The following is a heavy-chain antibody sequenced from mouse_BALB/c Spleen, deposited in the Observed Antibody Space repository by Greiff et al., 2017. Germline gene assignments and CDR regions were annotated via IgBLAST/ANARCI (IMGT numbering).Heavy chain of an antibody. V-gene: IGHV14-3*02. CDR3: ARKALRLRDYAMDY. D-gene: IGHD1-2*01. J-gene: IGHJ4*01. CDR2: IDPANGNT. Sequence: EVQLQQSGAELAKPGASVKLSCTASGFNIKDTYMHWVKQRPEQGLEWIGRIDPANGNTKYDPKFQGKATITADTSSNTAYLQLSSLTSEDTAVYYCARKALRLRDYAMDYWGQGTSVTVSS. CDR1: GFNIKDTY.